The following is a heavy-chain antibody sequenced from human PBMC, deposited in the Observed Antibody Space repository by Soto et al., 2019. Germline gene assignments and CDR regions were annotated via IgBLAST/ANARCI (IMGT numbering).Heavy chain of an antibody. CDR3: ARPAQTNLDAFDI. CDR1: GGSITNDGYY. CDR2: IYFNGVT. V-gene: IGHV4-31*03. Sequence: QVQLQESGPGLVKPSQTLSLTCTVSGGSITNDGYYWTWIRQHPGKGLEWIGYIYFNGVTYYNPSLTIRVTISVDRSKNQFYANLTSVTAADTAVYYCARPAQTNLDAFDIWGQGTMVTVSS. J-gene: IGHJ3*02. D-gene: IGHD1-7*01.